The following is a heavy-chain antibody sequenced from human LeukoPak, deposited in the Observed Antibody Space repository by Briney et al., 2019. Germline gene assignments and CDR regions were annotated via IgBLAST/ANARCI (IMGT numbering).Heavy chain of an antibody. CDR2: IRYDGSNK. J-gene: IGHJ4*02. CDR3: AKDSSHPYRSSSWYFDY. Sequence: GGSLRLSCSASGFTFSSYGMDWVRQAPGKGLEWVAFIRYDGSNKYYADSVKGRFTISRDNSKSTLYLQMNSLRAEDTAVYYCAKDSSHPYRSSSWYFDYWGQGTLVTVSS. D-gene: IGHD6-6*01. CDR1: GFTFSSYG. V-gene: IGHV3-30*02.